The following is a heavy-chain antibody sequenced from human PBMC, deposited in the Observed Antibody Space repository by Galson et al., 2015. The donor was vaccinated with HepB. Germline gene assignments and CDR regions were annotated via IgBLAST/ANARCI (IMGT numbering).Heavy chain of an antibody. CDR2: ISGYNGNT. D-gene: IGHD6-6*01. CDR1: GYTFSSYG. Sequence: SVKVSCKASGYTFSSYGISWVRQAPGQGLEWTGWISGYNGNTNYALKLQGRVTISAGTSTNTVYMELRSLSSDDTAVYYCARARYSSSSPDYWGQGTLVTVSS. CDR3: ARARYSSSSPDY. J-gene: IGHJ4*02. V-gene: IGHV1-18*01.